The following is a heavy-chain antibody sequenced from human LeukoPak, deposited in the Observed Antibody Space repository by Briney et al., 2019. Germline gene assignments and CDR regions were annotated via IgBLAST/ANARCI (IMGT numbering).Heavy chain of an antibody. Sequence: GGSLRLSCAASGFSVSSNYMSWVRQAPGKGLEWVSVIYSGGTTYYADSVKGRFTISRDNSKNTLYLQMNSLRAEDTAVYYCARGSNFYDSSGYYHPFDYWGQGTLVTVSS. CDR2: IYSGGTT. D-gene: IGHD3-22*01. CDR1: GFSVSSNY. V-gene: IGHV3-53*01. CDR3: ARGSNFYDSSGYYHPFDY. J-gene: IGHJ4*02.